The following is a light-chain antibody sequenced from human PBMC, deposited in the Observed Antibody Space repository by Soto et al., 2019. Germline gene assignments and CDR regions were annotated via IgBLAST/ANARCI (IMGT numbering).Light chain of an antibody. CDR3: SSYASNTYV. Sequence: QSALTQPASVSGSPGQSITITCTGTSSDVGADKYVSWYQQHPGKAPQLMIYEVTNRPSGVSNRFSGSKSGNTASLTISGLQAEDEGYYYCSSYASNTYVFGTGTKLTVL. V-gene: IGLV2-14*01. J-gene: IGLJ1*01. CDR1: SSDVGADKY. CDR2: EVT.